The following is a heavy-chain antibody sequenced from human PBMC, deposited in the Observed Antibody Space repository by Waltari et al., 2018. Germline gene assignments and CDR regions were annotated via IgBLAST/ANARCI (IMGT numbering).Heavy chain of an antibody. V-gene: IGHV4-38-2*02. D-gene: IGHD3-22*01. CDR3: ARGTDYDSSGYYYKHFDP. J-gene: IGHJ5*02. CDR1: GTSVRSGFY. CDR2: INFCGNK. Sequence: QVQVQESGPGLVKPSETLSLSCLVSGTSVRSGFYWGWIRQSPEKGLEWIGSINFCGNKFYSPSLRGRVTLSVDTSKNEVSLSLTSVTAADSAIYFCARGTDYDSSGYYYKHFDPWGQGTHVTVSS.